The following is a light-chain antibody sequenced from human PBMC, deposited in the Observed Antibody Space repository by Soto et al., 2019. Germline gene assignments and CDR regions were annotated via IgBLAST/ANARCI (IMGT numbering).Light chain of an antibody. V-gene: IGKV3-20*01. CDR2: VAS. J-gene: IGKJ1*01. CDR1: QSVSNNY. Sequence: EIGLTQSPGTLSLSPGERATLSCRASQSVSNNYLAWYQQKPGQAPRLLIYVASNRATGIPDRFNGSGSGTDFTLTISRLEPEDFAVYYCQQYGSSGTLGQGTKVDIK. CDR3: QQYGSSGT.